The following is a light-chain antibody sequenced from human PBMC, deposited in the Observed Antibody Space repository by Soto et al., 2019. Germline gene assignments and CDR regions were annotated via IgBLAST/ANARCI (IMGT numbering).Light chain of an antibody. J-gene: IGKJ3*01. V-gene: IGKV1-39*01. CDR3: QQSYSTPPWT. CDR2: AAS. CDR1: QSISSY. Sequence: DIQMTQSPSSLSASVGDRVTITCRASQSISSYLNWYQQKPGKAPKLLIYAASSLQSGVPSRFSGGGSGTDFTLTISSLQPEDFATYYCQQSYSTPPWTFGPGTKVDIK.